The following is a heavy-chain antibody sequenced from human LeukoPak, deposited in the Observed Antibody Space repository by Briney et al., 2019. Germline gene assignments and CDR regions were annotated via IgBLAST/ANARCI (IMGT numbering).Heavy chain of an antibody. D-gene: IGHD5-12*01. CDR2: ISSSGSTI. CDR1: GFTFSSYE. V-gene: IGHV3-48*03. CDR3: ARDRGYSGYEGGH. Sequence: GGSLRLSCAASGFTFSSYEMNWVRQAPGKGLEWVSYISSSGSTIYYADSVKGRFTISRDNAKNSLYLQMNSLRAEDTAVYYCARDRGYSGYEGGHWGQGTLVTVSS. J-gene: IGHJ4*02.